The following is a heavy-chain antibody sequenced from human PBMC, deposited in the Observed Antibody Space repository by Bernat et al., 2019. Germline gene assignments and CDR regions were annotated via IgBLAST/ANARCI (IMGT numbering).Heavy chain of an antibody. J-gene: IGHJ3*02. V-gene: IGHV4-39*02. CDR1: GDSISSSNYY. CDR2: IYYSGST. Sequence: QLQLQESGPGLVKPSETLSLTCTVSGDSISSSNYYWGWIRQPPGKGLEWIGSIYYSGSTYYSPSLKSRVTISIDTSKNQFSLKLTSVTAADTAVYYCAREKITMIVQDAFDIWGQGTMVTVSS. CDR3: AREKITMIVQDAFDI. D-gene: IGHD3-22*01.